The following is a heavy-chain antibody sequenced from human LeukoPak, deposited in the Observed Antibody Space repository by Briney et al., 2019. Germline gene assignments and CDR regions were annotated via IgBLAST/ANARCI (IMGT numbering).Heavy chain of an antibody. D-gene: IGHD5-24*01. CDR2: IYHSGFT. CDR3: ARDAEMATPYYYAIDV. V-gene: IGHV4-59*01. Sequence: PSETLSLTCTVSGGSISGYYWNWIRQPPGKGLEWIGFIYHSGFTSYNPSLKSRVTMSVDTSRNQFSLKLRSVTAAGTAVYYCARDAEMATPYYYAIDVWGQGTTVTVSS. J-gene: IGHJ6*02. CDR1: GGSISGYY.